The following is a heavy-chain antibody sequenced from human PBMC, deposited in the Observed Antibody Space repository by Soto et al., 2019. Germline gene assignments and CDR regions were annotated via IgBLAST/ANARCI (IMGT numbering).Heavy chain of an antibody. V-gene: IGHV3-23*01. CDR3: AKATTNGGWFNPFDS. CDR2: LSGSGTST. CDR1: GFSFVNYA. D-gene: IGHD6-19*01. Sequence: RGSLRLSCAASGFSFVNYAVNWVHQAPGKGLEWVSGLSGSGTSTYYADSVKGRFTISRDNSRDTLFLQMNSLTADDTAVYYCAKATTNGGWFNPFDSWGQGALVTVSS. J-gene: IGHJ4*02.